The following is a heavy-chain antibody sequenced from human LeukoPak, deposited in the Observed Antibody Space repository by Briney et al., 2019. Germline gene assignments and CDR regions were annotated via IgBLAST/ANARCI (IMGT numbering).Heavy chain of an antibody. V-gene: IGHV3-7*03. D-gene: IGHD3-3*01. CDR2: IKYDERER. Sequence: PGGSLRLSCAASGFKFRSFWMTWVRQAPGKGLGWVASIKYDERERYYVDSVKGRFTISRDNGKSSLYLEMNTLKDEDTATYFCAGGHLALEFWGQGTTVTVSS. J-gene: IGHJ6*02. CDR1: GFKFRSFW. CDR3: AGGHLALEF.